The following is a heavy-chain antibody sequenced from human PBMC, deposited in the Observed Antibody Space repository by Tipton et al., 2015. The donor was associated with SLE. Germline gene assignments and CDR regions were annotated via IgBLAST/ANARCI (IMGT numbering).Heavy chain of an antibody. D-gene: IGHD2-2*01. CDR3: ARVPAFYYYYMDV. V-gene: IGHV4-61*02. CDR2: IYGNGGA. CDR1: DGSISSDYYY. Sequence: LRLSCSVSDGSISSDYYYGSWLRQPAGKPLEWIGRIYGNGGASYNPSLESRVTISLDTSKNQFSLKLSSVTAADTAVYYCARVPAFYYYYMDVWGKGTTVTVSS. J-gene: IGHJ6*03.